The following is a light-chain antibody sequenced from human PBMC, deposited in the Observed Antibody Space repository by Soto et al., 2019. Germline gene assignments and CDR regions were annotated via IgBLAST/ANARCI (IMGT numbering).Light chain of an antibody. J-gene: IGKJ1*01. CDR2: DTS. Sequence: DIIFTQSPATLSLSPGLRATLSCSARQRDSAYLAWYQQKTGQVPSLLIYDTSNRETGILARFSGSGFGTDFTLTNSRLAPYDFAVYYYHNRKNGPWTFGQGTKVDVK. CDR1: QRDSAY. V-gene: IGKV3-11*01. CDR3: HNRKNGPWT.